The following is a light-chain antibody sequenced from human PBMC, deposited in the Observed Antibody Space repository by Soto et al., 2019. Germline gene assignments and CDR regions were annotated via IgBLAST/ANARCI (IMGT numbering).Light chain of an antibody. V-gene: IGKV3-20*01. CDR2: GAS. J-gene: IGKJ5*01. Sequence: ENVLTSARGTLSLTEEERATLSCSISQTIGRTSLAWYQQKPGQAPRLLIYGASTRATGIPDRFSGSESGTDFTLTISRLEPEDFVVYYCQQYGSSPYTSAQGTRLE. CDR3: QQYGSSPYT. CDR1: QTIGRTS.